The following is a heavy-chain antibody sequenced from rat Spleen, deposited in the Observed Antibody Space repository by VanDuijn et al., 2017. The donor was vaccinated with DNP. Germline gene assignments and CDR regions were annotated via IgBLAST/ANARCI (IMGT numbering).Heavy chain of an antibody. CDR2: ISSGGDT. Sequence: QVQLEESGPGLVQPSQTLSLTCTVSGFSLTTYGVAWVRQPPGKGLEWIAAISSGGDTHYNSALKSRLSISRDISESQVFLKVNSLQTEDTAIYFCSKDSYGYNFDYWGQGVMVTVSS. J-gene: IGHJ2*01. D-gene: IGHD1-6*01. V-gene: IGHV2S12*01. CDR1: GFSLTTYG. CDR3: SKDSYGYNFDY.